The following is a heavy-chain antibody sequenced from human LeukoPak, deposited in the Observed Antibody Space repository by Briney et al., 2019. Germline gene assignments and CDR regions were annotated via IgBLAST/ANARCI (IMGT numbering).Heavy chain of an antibody. J-gene: IGHJ6*03. CDR3: ARALYYYYMDV. CDR1: GYSISSGYY. V-gene: IGHV4-38-2*02. Sequence: SETLSLTCTVSGYSISSGYYWGWIRQPPGKGLEWIGSIYTSGSTNYNPSLKSRVTISVDTSKNQFSLKLSSVTAADTAVYYCARALYYYYMDVWGKGTTVTVSS. CDR2: IYTSGST.